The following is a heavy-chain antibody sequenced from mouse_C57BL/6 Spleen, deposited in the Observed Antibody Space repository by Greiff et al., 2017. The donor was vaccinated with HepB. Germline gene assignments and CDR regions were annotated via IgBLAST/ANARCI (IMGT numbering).Heavy chain of an antibody. D-gene: IGHD1-1*01. CDR1: GYTFTDYY. Sequence: VQLQQSGPELVKPGASVKISCKASGYTFTDYYMNWVKQSHGKSLEWIGDISPNNGGTSYNQKLKGKATLTVDKSSSTAYMELRSLTSEDSAVYDCARYLGGAYGRYYFDYWGQGTTLTVSS. J-gene: IGHJ2*01. V-gene: IGHV1-26*01. CDR3: ARYLGGAYGRYYFDY. CDR2: ISPNNGGT.